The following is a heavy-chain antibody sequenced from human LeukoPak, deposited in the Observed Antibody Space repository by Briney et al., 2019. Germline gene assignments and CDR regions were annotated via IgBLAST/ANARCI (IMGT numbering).Heavy chain of an antibody. V-gene: IGHV3-73*01. CDR1: GFTFSGSA. J-gene: IGHJ4*02. D-gene: IGHD2-2*01. CDR2: IRSKANSYAT. CDR3: TRPSYCSSTSCYPGY. Sequence: GGSLRLSCAASGFTFSGSAMHWVRQASGKGLEWVGRIRSKANSYATAYAASVKGRFTISRDDSKNTAYPQMNSLKTEDTAVYYCTRPSYCSSTSCYPGYWGQGTLVTVSS.